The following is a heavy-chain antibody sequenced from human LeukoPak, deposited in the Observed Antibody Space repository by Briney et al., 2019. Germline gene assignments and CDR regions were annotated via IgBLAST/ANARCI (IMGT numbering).Heavy chain of an antibody. V-gene: IGHV4-39*07. CDR1: GGSISSSSYY. D-gene: IGHD4-23*01. Sequence: SETLSLTCTVSGGSISSSSYYWGWIRQPPGKGLEWIGSIYHSGSTYYNPSLKSRVTISVDTSKNQFSLKLSSVTAADTAVYYCARWARTVVTPQAPDIDYWGQGTLVTVSS. J-gene: IGHJ4*02. CDR2: IYHSGST. CDR3: ARWARTVVTPQAPDIDY.